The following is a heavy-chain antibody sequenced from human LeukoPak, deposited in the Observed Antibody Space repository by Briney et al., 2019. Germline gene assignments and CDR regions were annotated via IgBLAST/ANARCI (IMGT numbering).Heavy chain of an antibody. Sequence: ASMKVSWKVSGGTLGSYAVRWVRQAAGQGIEWKGGIITIFGTANYAQKFHGRVTITTDESTSTAYMELSSLRSEDTAVYYCARGLVGATRGYYFDYWGQGTLVTVSS. J-gene: IGHJ4*02. CDR1: GGTLGSYA. CDR2: IITIFGTA. V-gene: IGHV1-69*05. CDR3: ARGLVGATRGYYFDY. D-gene: IGHD1-26*01.